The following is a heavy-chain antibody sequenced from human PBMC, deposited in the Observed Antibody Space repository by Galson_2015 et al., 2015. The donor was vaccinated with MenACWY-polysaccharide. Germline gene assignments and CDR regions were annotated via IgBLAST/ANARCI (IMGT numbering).Heavy chain of an antibody. Sequence: SLRLSCAVSGFTFSNYWMNWVRQAPGTGLEWVANIKEDESEKYYVGSVKGRFTISRDDAKNSLFLQMNNLRAEDTAVYYCARETGTLDYWGQGTLVTVSS. CDR3: ARETGTLDY. V-gene: IGHV3-7*01. CDR1: GFTFSNYW. D-gene: IGHD3-9*01. CDR2: IKEDESEK. J-gene: IGHJ4*02.